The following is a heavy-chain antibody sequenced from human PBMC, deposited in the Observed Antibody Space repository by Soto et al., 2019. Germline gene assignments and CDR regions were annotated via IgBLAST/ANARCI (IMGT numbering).Heavy chain of an antibody. Sequence: PGESLKISCKGSGYSFTSYWVSWVRQMPGKGLEWMGRIDPSDSYTNYSPSFQGHVTISADKSISTAYLQWSSLKASDTAMYYCARQRAIVVVVDAHGEGAGMDVWGQGTTVTVSS. CDR2: IDPSDSYT. D-gene: IGHD2-15*01. V-gene: IGHV5-10-1*01. J-gene: IGHJ6*02. CDR3: ARQRAIVVVVDAHGEGAGMDV. CDR1: GYSFTSYW.